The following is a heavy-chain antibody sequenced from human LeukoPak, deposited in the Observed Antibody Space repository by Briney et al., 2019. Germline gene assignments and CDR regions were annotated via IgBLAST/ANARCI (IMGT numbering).Heavy chain of an antibody. D-gene: IGHD3-3*01. Sequence: GGSLRLSCAASGFTFSSYSMNWVRQAPGKGLEWVSSISSSSSYIYYADSVKGRFTISRDNAKNSLYLQMNSLRAEDTAVYYCARCYDFWSGYYLYYYYMDVWGKGTTVTVSS. CDR1: GFTFSSYS. CDR3: ARCYDFWSGYYLYYYYMDV. J-gene: IGHJ6*03. V-gene: IGHV3-21*01. CDR2: ISSSSSYI.